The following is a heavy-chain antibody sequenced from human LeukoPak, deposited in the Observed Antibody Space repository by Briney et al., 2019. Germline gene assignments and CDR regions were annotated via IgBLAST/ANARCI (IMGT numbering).Heavy chain of an antibody. CDR2: INPSGGNT. CDR1: GYTFTSYY. CDR3: ASSEAAAGRIDY. Sequence: ASVKVSCKASGYTFTSYYMHWVRQAPGQGLEWMGIINPSGGNTGYAQKFQGRVTMTRNTSISTAYMELSSLRSEDTAVYYCASSEAAAGRIDYWGQGTLVTVSS. D-gene: IGHD6-13*01. V-gene: IGHV1-46*01. J-gene: IGHJ4*02.